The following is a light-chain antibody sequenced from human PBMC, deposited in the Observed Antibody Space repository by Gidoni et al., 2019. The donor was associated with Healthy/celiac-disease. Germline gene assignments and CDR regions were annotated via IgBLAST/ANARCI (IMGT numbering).Light chain of an antibody. Sequence: EIVLTQSPGTLSLSPGERATLSCRASQSVSSSYLAWYQQKPGQAPRLLIYGASSRATGIPDRFSGSGSGTDFTLTISRLEPEDFAVYYCQQYDARTFXXXTKVEIK. J-gene: IGKJ1*01. CDR3: QQYDART. CDR1: QSVSSSY. CDR2: GAS. V-gene: IGKV3-20*01.